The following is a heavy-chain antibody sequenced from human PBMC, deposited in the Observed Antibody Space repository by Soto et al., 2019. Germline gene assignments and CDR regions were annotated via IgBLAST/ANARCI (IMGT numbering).Heavy chain of an antibody. Sequence: QVQLVQSGAEVKKPGSSVKVSCKASGGTFSSYAISWVRQAPGQGLEWMGEIISMFGAAMYAQKFQSRVTITADESASTAYMELSSLRSEDTAVYYCARGGKERFRGSGMDVWGQGTTVTVS. J-gene: IGHJ6*02. D-gene: IGHD1-1*01. CDR3: ARGGKERFRGSGMDV. CDR2: IISMFGAA. V-gene: IGHV1-69*01. CDR1: GGTFSSYA.